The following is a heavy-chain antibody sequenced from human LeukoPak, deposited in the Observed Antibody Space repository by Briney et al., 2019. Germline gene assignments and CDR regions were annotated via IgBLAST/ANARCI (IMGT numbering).Heavy chain of an antibody. Sequence: GGSLRLSCAASGFTFSSYAMNWVRQAPGKGLEWISSISGSGDNTYYADSVKGRFTISRDNSKNTLYLQMNSLRAEDTAVYYCARQLCPHKRYYYYYMDVWGKGTTVTISS. CDR2: ISGSGDNT. CDR3: ARQLCPHKRYYYYYMDV. CDR1: GFTFSSYA. J-gene: IGHJ6*03. V-gene: IGHV3-23*01. D-gene: IGHD5-18*01.